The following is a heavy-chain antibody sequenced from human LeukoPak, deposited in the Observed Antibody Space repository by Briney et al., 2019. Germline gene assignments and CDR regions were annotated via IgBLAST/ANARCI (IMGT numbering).Heavy chain of an antibody. Sequence: GGSLRLSCAASGFTFSSYSMNWVRQAPGKGLEWVSYISSSSSTIYYADSVKGRFALSRDNAKNSLYLQMNSLRAEDTAVYYCARDKIVGPTRFDYWGQGILVTVSS. J-gene: IGHJ4*02. CDR1: GFTFSSYS. CDR3: ARDKIVGPTRFDY. CDR2: ISSSSSTI. D-gene: IGHD1-26*01. V-gene: IGHV3-48*01.